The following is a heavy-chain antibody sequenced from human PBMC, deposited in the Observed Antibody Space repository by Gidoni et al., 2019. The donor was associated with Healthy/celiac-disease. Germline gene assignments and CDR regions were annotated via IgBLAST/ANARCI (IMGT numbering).Heavy chain of an antibody. V-gene: IGHV3-30-3*01. D-gene: IGHD1-26*01. CDR3: ARVTIGVGAPLGGWGGFDY. CDR2: ISYDGSNK. Sequence: QVQLVESGGGVVQPGRSLRLSCAASGFTFSSYAMHWVRQAPGKGLEWVAVISYDGSNKYYADSVKGRFTISRDNSKNTLYLQMNSLRAEDTAVYYCARVTIGVGAPLGGWGGFDYWGQGTLVTVSS. J-gene: IGHJ4*02. CDR1: GFTFSSYA.